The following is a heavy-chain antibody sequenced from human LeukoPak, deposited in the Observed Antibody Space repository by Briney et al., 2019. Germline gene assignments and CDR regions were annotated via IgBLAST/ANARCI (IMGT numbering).Heavy chain of an antibody. J-gene: IGHJ5*02. CDR3: AGSSGWSDP. V-gene: IGHV3-48*03. D-gene: IGHD6-19*01. Sequence: PGGSLRLSCAASGFTFSSYEMNWVRQAPGKGLEWVSYISSSGSTIYYADSVKGRFTISRDNAKNSLYLQMNSLRAEDTAVYYCAGSSGWSDPWGQGTLVTVSS. CDR1: GFTFSSYE. CDR2: ISSSGSTI.